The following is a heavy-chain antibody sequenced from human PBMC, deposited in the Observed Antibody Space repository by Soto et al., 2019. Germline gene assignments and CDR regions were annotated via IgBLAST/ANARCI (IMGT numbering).Heavy chain of an antibody. CDR1: GGSISSYY. Sequence: SETLSLTCTVSGGSISSYYWSWIRQPPGKGLEWIGYIYYSGSTNYNPSLKSRVTISVDTSKNQFSLKLSSVTAADTAVYYCARERGYSSSDPDYYYYYYMDVWGKGTTVTVSS. D-gene: IGHD6-6*01. J-gene: IGHJ6*03. CDR3: ARERGYSSSDPDYYYYYYMDV. CDR2: IYYSGST. V-gene: IGHV4-59*12.